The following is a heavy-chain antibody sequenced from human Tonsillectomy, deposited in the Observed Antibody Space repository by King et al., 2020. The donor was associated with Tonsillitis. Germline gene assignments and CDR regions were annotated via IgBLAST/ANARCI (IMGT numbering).Heavy chain of an antibody. D-gene: IGHD5-24*01. CDR1: GFTFRSYA. CDR2: TTASGGTT. J-gene: IGHJ2*01. CDR3: ARDPVEMSTMPSWYFDL. Sequence: VQLVESGGGLVQPGGSLRLSCAASGFTFRSYAMNWVRQAPGKGLEWVSATTASGGTTYYAGSVEGRFTISRDNSNNTLFLQMNSLRAEDTAVYYCARDPVEMSTMPSWYFDLWGRGALVTVSS. V-gene: IGHV3-23*04.